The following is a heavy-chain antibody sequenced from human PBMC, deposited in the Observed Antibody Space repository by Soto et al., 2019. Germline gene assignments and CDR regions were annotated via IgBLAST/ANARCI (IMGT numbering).Heavy chain of an antibody. D-gene: IGHD1-1*01. CDR2: MNPNSGNT. Sequence: QVHLVQSGAEVKKPGASVKVSCKASGYSFTSYDINWVRQATGQGLEWLGWMNPNSGNTGYAQKFQDRVTMTRDTPISTAYMELSSLRSEDTAVYYCARNLPNTGRFDNWGQGTLVTVSS. CDR1: GYSFTSYD. J-gene: IGHJ4*02. V-gene: IGHV1-8*01. CDR3: ARNLPNTGRFDN.